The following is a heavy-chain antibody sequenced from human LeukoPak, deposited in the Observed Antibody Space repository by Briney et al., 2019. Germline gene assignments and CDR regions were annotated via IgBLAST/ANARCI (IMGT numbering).Heavy chain of an antibody. CDR2: ISGSGGSA. CDR1: GFTFSSYA. J-gene: IGHJ4*02. V-gene: IGHV3-23*01. D-gene: IGHD2-8*01. CDR3: ARVYLERLTAGYFDH. Sequence: GGSLRLSCAASGFTFSSYAMSWVRQAPGKGLGWVSAISGSGGSAYYADSVKGRFTISRDNSKSTLYLQMNSLRDDDSAAYFCARVYLERLTAGYFDHWGQGTQVTVSP.